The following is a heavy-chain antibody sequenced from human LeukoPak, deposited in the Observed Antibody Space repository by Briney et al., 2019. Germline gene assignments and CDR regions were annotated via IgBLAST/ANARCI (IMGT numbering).Heavy chain of an antibody. J-gene: IGHJ5*02. Sequence: GGSLRLSCAASGFTFSSYSMNWVRQAPGKGLEWVSYISSSSSTIYYADSVKGRFTISRDNAKNSLYLQMNSLRAEDTAVYYCARDGNLYDFWSGYYNWFDPWGQGTLVTVSS. CDR1: GFTFSSYS. D-gene: IGHD3-3*01. CDR2: ISSSSSTI. CDR3: ARDGNLYDFWSGYYNWFDP. V-gene: IGHV3-48*01.